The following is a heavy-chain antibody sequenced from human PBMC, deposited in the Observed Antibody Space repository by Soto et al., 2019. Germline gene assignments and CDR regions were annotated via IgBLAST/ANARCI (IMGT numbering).Heavy chain of an antibody. CDR1: GYTFTSYG. V-gene: IGHV1-18*01. Sequence: QVQLVQSGTEVKKPGASVKVSCTASGYTFTSYGISWVRQAPGQGLEWMGWISANNGNTKYAQKLQGRVTMTTDTVTSTAYMALRSLSTDDTAVYYCARGPEIFDYWGQGTLVTVSS. J-gene: IGHJ4*02. CDR3: ARGPEIFDY. CDR2: ISANNGNT.